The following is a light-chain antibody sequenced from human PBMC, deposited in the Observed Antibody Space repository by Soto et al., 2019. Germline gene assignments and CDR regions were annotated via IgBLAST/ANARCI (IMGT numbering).Light chain of an antibody. Sequence: QYVLTQPPSGSAAPGQKVTISCSGSSSNIGNNYVSWYQQLPGTAPKLLIYDNNKRPSGIPDRFSGSKSGTSATLGITGLQTGDEADYYCGTWDSSLSAAVFGGGTQLTVL. CDR2: DNN. CDR1: SSNIGNNY. J-gene: IGLJ7*01. CDR3: GTWDSSLSAAV. V-gene: IGLV1-51*01.